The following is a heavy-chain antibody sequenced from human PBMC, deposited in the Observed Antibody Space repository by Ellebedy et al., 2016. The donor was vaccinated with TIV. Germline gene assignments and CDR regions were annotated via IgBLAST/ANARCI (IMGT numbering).Heavy chain of an antibody. D-gene: IGHD5-24*01. CDR3: ARAPTRDGYNSDY. J-gene: IGHJ4*02. Sequence: ASVKVSCKASGYTFINYYVHWVRQAPGQGLEWMGIINPSDGTTSHAQKFQGRVTMTRDTSTNTVYMELSSLRSEDTALYYCARAPTRDGYNSDYWGQGTLVTVSS. CDR1: GYTFINYY. V-gene: IGHV1-46*01. CDR2: INPSDGTT.